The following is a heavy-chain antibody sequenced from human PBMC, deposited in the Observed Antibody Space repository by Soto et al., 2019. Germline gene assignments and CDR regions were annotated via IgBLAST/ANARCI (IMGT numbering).Heavy chain of an antibody. V-gene: IGHV3-33*01. CDR2: IWYDGSNK. D-gene: IGHD5-12*01. Sequence: GGSLRLSCAASGSNFRNYGMHWVRQAPGKGLEWVAIIWYDGSNKYYADSVKGRFTISRDNSKNTLYLQIDSLRAEDTAVYYCARLYTWIMDYWGQGTMVTVSS. CDR1: GSNFRNYG. CDR3: ARLYTWIMDY. J-gene: IGHJ4*02.